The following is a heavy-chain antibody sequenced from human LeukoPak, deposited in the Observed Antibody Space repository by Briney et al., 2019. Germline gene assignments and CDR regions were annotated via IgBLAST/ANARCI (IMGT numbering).Heavy chain of an antibody. CDR3: AKDLCGGGGCHFGY. J-gene: IGHJ4*02. CDR2: IRYDGSNK. V-gene: IGHV3-30*02. Sequence: GGSLRLSCAASGFTFSSYGMHWVRQAPGKGLEWVAFIRYDGSNKYYADSVKGRFIISRDNSKNTLYLQMNSLRAEDTAVYYCAKDLCGGGGCHFGYWGQGTLVTVSS. CDR1: GFTFSSYG. D-gene: IGHD2-15*01.